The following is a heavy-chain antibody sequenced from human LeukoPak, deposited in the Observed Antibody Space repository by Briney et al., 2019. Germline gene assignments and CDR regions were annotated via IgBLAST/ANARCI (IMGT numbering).Heavy chain of an antibody. V-gene: IGHV3-30*04. CDR1: GFTFSSYA. CDR3: ARDSRGIGFFDY. J-gene: IGHJ4*02. CDR2: ISYDGSNN. Sequence: GGSLRLSCAASGFTFSSYAVHWVRQAPGKGLEWVALISYDGSNNYYADSVKGRFTISRDNSKNTLYLQMSGLRAEDTGVYYCARDSRGIGFFDYWGQGTLVTVSS. D-gene: IGHD6-19*01.